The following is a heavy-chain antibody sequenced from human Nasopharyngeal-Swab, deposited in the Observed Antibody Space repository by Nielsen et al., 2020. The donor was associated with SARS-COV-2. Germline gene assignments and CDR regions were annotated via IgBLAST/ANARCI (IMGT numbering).Heavy chain of an antibody. D-gene: IGHD2-21*01. CDR3: AKAPYLRGLDV. V-gene: IGHV3-7*03. CDR1: GFTFSSYW. J-gene: IGHJ6*02. Sequence: GESLKISCAASGFTFSSYWMSWVRQAPGKGLEWVANIRPDGSEKYYVDSARGRFTISRDNPKNSVYLQMNSLRAVDTAVYYCAKAPYLRGLDVWGQGTTVTVSS. CDR2: IRPDGSEK.